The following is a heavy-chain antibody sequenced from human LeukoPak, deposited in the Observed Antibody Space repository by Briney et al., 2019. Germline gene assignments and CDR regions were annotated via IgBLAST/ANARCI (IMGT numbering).Heavy chain of an antibody. CDR1: GFTFSSDW. Sequence: GGSLRLSCVASGFTFSSDWMHWVRQAPGKGLVWVSRIYRDGSRTNYADSVKGRFTNSRDNGKQTLYLQMNSLTAEDTAVYYCAREGRSCYALFSKYYFYGLDVWGQGTTVTVFS. CDR3: AREGRSCYALFSKYYFYGLDV. D-gene: IGHD5-12*01. CDR2: IYRDGSRT. J-gene: IGHJ6*02. V-gene: IGHV3-74*01.